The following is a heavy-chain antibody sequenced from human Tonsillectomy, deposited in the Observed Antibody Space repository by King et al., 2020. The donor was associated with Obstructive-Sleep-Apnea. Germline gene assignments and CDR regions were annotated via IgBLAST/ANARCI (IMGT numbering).Heavy chain of an antibody. CDR1: GFTFSSYA. V-gene: IGHV3-30*04. CDR2: ISFDGSNK. D-gene: IGHD6-13*01. J-gene: IGHJ4*02. Sequence: VQLVQSGGGVVQPGRSLRLSCAASGFTFSSYAMHWVRQAPGKGLEWVAGISFDGSNKYYADSVEGRLTISRDNSKNTLYLQMNSLRAEDTAVDYCARLGIAAAGTWLYYFDYWGQGTLVTVSS. CDR3: ARLGIAAAGTWLYYFDY.